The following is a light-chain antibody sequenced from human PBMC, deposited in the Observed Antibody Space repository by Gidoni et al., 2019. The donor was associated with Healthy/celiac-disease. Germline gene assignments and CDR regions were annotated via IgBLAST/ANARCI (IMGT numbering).Light chain of an antibody. CDR3: QQYDNLSLT. Sequence: DIQMTQSPSSLSASVGDRVTNTCQASQDISNYLNWYQQKPGQAPKLLIYDASNLESGVPSRFSGSGSGTDFTFTISSLQPEDIATYYCQQYDNLSLTFGGGTKVEIK. V-gene: IGKV1-33*01. CDR2: DAS. J-gene: IGKJ4*01. CDR1: QDISNY.